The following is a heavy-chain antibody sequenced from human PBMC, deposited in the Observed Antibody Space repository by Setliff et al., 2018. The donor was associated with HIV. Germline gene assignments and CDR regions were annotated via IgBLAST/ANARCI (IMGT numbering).Heavy chain of an antibody. Sequence: SETLSLTCTFSGVTSGDYYWTWIRRHPVKGLEWIGYIYSSGTKYYNPSLKSRLAISLDTSKNQFSLNLKSVTAADAAVYYCARGFCSGGFCHPNFYHYMDVWGKGTTVTVSS. V-gene: IGHV4-31*03. D-gene: IGHD2-15*01. CDR3: ARGFCSGGFCHPNFYHYMDV. J-gene: IGHJ6*03. CDR1: GVTSGDYY. CDR2: IYSSGTK.